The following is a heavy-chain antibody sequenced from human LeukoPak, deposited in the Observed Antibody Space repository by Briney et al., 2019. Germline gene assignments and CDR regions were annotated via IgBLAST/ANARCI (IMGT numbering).Heavy chain of an antibody. J-gene: IGHJ6*03. D-gene: IGHD6-13*01. CDR3: ARVIQQLVRGRYYYYYMDV. CDR2: IYYSGST. CDR1: GGSISSYY. V-gene: IGHV4-59*01. Sequence: PSETLSLTCTVSGGSISSYYWSWIRQPPGKGLDWIGYIYYSGSTNYNPSLKSRVTISVDTSKNQFSLKLSSVTAADTAVYYCARVIQQLVRGRYYYYYMDVWGKGTTVTVSS.